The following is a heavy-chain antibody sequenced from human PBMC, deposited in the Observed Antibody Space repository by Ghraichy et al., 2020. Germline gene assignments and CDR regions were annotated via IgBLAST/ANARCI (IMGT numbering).Heavy chain of an antibody. CDR3: ARQKGMPGRLGDPLLDP. CDR1: GASISSSNYY. V-gene: IGHV4-39*01. Sequence: SDTLSLTCTVSGASISSSNYYWDWIRQPPGKGLEWIGSVTYSGSTYYNPSLKSRVTMSVDTSKNQFSLNLSSVTAADTAVYYCARQKGMPGRLGDPLLDPWGQGTLVTVSS. J-gene: IGHJ5*02. D-gene: IGHD3-16*01. CDR2: VTYSGST.